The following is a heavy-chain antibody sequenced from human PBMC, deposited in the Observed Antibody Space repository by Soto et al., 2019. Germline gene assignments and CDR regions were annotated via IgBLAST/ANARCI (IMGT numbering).Heavy chain of an antibody. J-gene: IGHJ5*02. CDR3: ARVRYYDFWSGYYTGWLDP. CDR1: GGTFSSYA. Sequence: SVKVSCKASGGTFSSYAISWVRQAPGQGLEWMGGIIPIFGTANYAQKFQGRVTITADKSTSTAYMELSSLRSEDTAVYYCARVRYYDFWSGYYTGWLDPWGQGTLVTVYS. V-gene: IGHV1-69*06. CDR2: IIPIFGTA. D-gene: IGHD3-3*01.